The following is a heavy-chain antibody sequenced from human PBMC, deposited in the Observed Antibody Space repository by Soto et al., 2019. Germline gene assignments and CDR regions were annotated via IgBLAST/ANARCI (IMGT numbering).Heavy chain of an antibody. V-gene: IGHV1-69*06. D-gene: IGHD6-13*01. CDR3: ATVAAATNNPAYYYYYGMDV. CDR2: IIPIFGTA. CDR1: GGTFSSYA. J-gene: IGHJ6*02. Sequence: ASVKVSCKASGGTFSSYAISWVRQAPGQGLEWMGGIIPIFGTANYAQKFQGRVTITADKSTSTAYMELSSLRSEDTAVYYCATVAAATNNPAYYYYYGMDVWGQGTTVTVS.